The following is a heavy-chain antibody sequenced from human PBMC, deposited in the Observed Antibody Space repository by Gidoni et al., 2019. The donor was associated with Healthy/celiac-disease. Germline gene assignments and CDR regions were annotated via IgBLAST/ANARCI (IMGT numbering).Heavy chain of an antibody. Sequence: QVQLQESGPVLVKPSETLSLTCAVSGGSISSSNWWSWVRQPPGKGLEWIGEIYHSGRTNYNPSLKSRVTISVDKSKNQFSLKLSSVTAADTAVYYCARHDTYYYDSSGYYGYWGQGTLVTVSS. CDR2: IYHSGRT. D-gene: IGHD3-22*01. CDR3: ARHDTYYYDSSGYYGY. J-gene: IGHJ4*02. CDR1: GGSISSSNW. V-gene: IGHV4-4*02.